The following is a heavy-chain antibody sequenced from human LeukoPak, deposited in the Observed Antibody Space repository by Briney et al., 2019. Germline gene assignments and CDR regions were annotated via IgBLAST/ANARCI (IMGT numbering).Heavy chain of an antibody. CDR2: TSSDLNVK. CDR1: GFTFRNYV. CDR3: AREGYYGSGSPPSLYFDY. D-gene: IGHD3-10*01. J-gene: IGHJ4*02. V-gene: IGHV3-30-3*01. Sequence: GGSLRLSCAASGFTFRNYVIHWVRQAPGKGLEWVAVTSSDLNVKLYADSVKGRFTISRDNSRSTLYLQMNSLRPEVTAIYYCAREGYYGSGSPPSLYFDYWGQGTLVTVSS.